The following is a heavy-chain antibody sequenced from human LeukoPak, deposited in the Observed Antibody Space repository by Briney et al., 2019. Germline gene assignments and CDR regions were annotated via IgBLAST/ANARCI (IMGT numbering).Heavy chain of an antibody. CDR2: IYYSGST. V-gene: IGHV4-39*01. D-gene: IGHD3-10*02. J-gene: IGHJ6*03. CDR1: GGSISSSSYY. CDR3: ARHVRPGYYYYYMDV. Sequence: SETLSLTCTVSGGSISSSSYYWGWIRQPPGKGLEWIGSIYYSGSTYYNPSLKSRVTISVDTSKNQFSLKLSSVTAADMAVYYCARHVRPGYYYYYMDVWGKGTTVTVSS.